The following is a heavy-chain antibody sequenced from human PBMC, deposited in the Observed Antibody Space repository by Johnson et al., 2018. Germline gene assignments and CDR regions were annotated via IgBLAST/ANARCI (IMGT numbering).Heavy chain of an antibody. CDR1: GGSMTDYH. J-gene: IGHJ3*02. CDR3: VRDYAFDI. CDR2: SFYTGTT. Sequence: QVQLQESGPGLVKPSETLSLTCTVSGGSMTDYHWSWIRQSPGKGLEWIGYSFYTGTTNYNPPLTRRVTISADTSKNQFSLNLRSVTPADTAIYYCVRDYAFDIWGQGTMVTVSS. V-gene: IGHV4-59*01.